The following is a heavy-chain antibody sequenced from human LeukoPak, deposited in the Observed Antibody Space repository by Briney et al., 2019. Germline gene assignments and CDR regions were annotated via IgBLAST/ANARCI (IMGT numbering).Heavy chain of an antibody. D-gene: IGHD6-13*01. CDR1: GYTFTSYD. Sequence: VASVKVSCKASGYTFTSYDINWVRQATGQGLEWMGWMNPNSGNTGYAQKFQGRVTMTRNTSISTAYMELSSLRSEDTAVYYCARLSIAAAGTIDYWGQGTLVTVSS. CDR2: MNPNSGNT. J-gene: IGHJ4*02. V-gene: IGHV1-8*01. CDR3: ARLSIAAAGTIDY.